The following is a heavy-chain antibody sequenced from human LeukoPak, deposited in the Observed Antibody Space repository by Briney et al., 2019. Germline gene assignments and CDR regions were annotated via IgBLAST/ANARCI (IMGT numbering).Heavy chain of an antibody. D-gene: IGHD3-10*01. CDR2: IYYSGST. J-gene: IGHJ6*03. Sequence: PSETLSLTCTVSGGSISSYYWSWIRQPPGKGLEWIGYIYYSGSTNYNPSLKSRVTMSVDTSKNQFSLKLSSVTAADTAVYYCARDRDYRYYYYYMDVWGKGTTVTISS. CDR1: GGSISSYY. CDR3: ARDRDYRYYYYYMDV. V-gene: IGHV4-59*12.